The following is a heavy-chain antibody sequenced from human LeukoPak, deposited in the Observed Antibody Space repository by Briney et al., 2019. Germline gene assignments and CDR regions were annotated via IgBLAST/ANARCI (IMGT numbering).Heavy chain of an antibody. CDR2: IKQDGSEK. D-gene: IGHD6-19*01. CDR3: ARTFSGWYGNY. CDR1: GFDFSNYW. V-gene: IGHV3-7*03. Sequence: GGSLRLSCAASGFDFSNYWMYWVRQAPGKGLEWVANIKQDGSEKYYVDSVRGRFTISRDNAKNSLYLQMNSLRAEDTAVYYCARTFSGWYGNYWGQGTLVTVSS. J-gene: IGHJ4*02.